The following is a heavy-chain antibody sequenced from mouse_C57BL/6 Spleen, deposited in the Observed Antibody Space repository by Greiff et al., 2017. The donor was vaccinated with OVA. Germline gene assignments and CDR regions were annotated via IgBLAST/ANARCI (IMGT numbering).Heavy chain of an antibody. CDR1: GFNIKDYY. J-gene: IGHJ2*01. CDR2: IDPEDGDT. CDR3: TTITTVVATDY. V-gene: IGHV14-1*01. D-gene: IGHD1-1*01. Sequence: EVQLQQSGAELVRPGASVKLSCTASGFNIKDYYMHWVKQRPEQGLEWIGRIDPEDGDTEYAPKFQGKATMTADTSSNTAYLQLSSLTSEDTDVYYCTTITTVVATDYWGQGTTLTVSS.